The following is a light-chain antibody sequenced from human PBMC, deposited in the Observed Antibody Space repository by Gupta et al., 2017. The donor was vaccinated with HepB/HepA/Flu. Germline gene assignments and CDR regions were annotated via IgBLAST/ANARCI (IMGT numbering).Light chain of an antibody. Sequence: QSALTQPASVSGSPGQSITISCTGTSSDIGAYKYVSWYQQYPGKVPKLIIYDVSHRPSRISNRFSGSESGNTASLNISGLQAEDEADYYCSSYTRDDTPVFGGGTKLTVL. CDR1: SSDIGAYKY. CDR3: SSYTRDDTPV. V-gene: IGLV2-14*01. J-gene: IGLJ3*02. CDR2: DVS.